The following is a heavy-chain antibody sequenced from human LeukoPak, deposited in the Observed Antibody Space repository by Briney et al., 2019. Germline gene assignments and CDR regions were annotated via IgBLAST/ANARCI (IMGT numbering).Heavy chain of an antibody. CDR1: GGSISSGGYY. CDR2: IYYSGST. CDR3: ARAITYYYDSSGYPPAPYYFDY. D-gene: IGHD3-22*01. J-gene: IGHJ4*02. Sequence: SETLSLTCTVSGGSISSGGYYWIWIRQHPGKGLEWTGYIYYSGSTYYNPSLKSRVTISVDTSKNQFSLKLSSVTAADTAVYYCARAITYYYDSSGYPPAPYYFDYWGQGTLVTVSS. V-gene: IGHV4-31*03.